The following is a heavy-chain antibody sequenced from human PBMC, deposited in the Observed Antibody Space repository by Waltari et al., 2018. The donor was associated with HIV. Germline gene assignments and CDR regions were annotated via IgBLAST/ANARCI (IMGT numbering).Heavy chain of an antibody. V-gene: IGHV3-30*16. J-gene: IGHJ4*02. Sequence: QVQLVESGGGVVQPGRPLRLSCAASGFPFSTYVMHWVRQAPGKGLEWVADISPDGSDKYHADSVKGRFTISRDNSKNTLYLQMNSLRAEDTAVYFCAREYYFDSSGYNSGFDYWGQGTLVTVSS. CDR1: GFPFSTYV. CDR3: AREYYFDSSGYNSGFDY. D-gene: IGHD3-22*01. CDR2: ISPDGSDK.